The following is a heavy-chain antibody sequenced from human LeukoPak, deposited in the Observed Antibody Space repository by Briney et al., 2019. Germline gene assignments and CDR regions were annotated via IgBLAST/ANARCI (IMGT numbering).Heavy chain of an antibody. Sequence: SETLSLTCTVSGGSISSYYWSWIRQPAGKGLEWIGRIYTSGSTNYNPSLKSRVTMSVDTSKNQFSLKLSSVTAADTAVYYCAREDGSSSWYTSGAFDIWGQGTMVTVSS. V-gene: IGHV4-4*07. CDR3: AREDGSSSWYTSGAFDI. J-gene: IGHJ3*02. CDR2: IYTSGST. D-gene: IGHD6-13*01. CDR1: GGSISSYY.